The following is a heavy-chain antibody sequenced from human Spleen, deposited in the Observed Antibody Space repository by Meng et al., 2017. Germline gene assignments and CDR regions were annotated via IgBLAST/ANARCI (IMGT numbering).Heavy chain of an antibody. CDR3: ARDRHTVTDLVGATPPAGDY. CDR1: GFTFSSSG. V-gene: IGHV3-33*01. Sequence: GGSLRLSCAASGFTFSSSGMHWVRQAPGKGLEWVAVIWYDGTNKYSADSVKGRFTISRDNAKNSLYLQMNSLRAEDTAVYYCARDRHTVTDLVGATPPAGDYWGQGTLVTVSS. D-gene: IGHD1-26*01. CDR2: IWYDGTNK. J-gene: IGHJ4*02.